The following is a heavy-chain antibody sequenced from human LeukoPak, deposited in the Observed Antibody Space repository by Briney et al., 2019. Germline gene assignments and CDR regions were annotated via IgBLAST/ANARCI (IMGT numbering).Heavy chain of an antibody. D-gene: IGHD2-15*01. V-gene: IGHV3-23*01. CDR1: GFTFSSYA. CDR3: AREKGYCSGGSCYWGYYFDY. J-gene: IGHJ4*02. Sequence: GGSLRLSCAASGFTFSSYAMSWVRQAPGKGLEWVSAISGSGGSTYYADSVKGRFTISRDNSKNTLYLQMNSLRAEDTAVYYCAREKGYCSGGSCYWGYYFDYWGQGTLVTVSS. CDR2: ISGSGGST.